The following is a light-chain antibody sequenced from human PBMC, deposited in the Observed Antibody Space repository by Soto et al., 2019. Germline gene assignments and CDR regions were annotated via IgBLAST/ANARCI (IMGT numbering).Light chain of an antibody. J-gene: IGKJ5*01. Sequence: DIQMTQSPSSLSASVGDRVTITCRARQSISSYLNWYQQKPGKAPKLLIYAASSLQSGVPSRFSGSGSGTDFTLTISSLQPEEFATYYCQQSYSTSITFGQGTRLEIK. V-gene: IGKV1-39*01. CDR1: QSISSY. CDR2: AAS. CDR3: QQSYSTSIT.